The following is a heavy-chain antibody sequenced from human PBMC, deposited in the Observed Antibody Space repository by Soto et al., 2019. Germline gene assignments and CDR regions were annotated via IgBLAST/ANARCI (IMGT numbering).Heavy chain of an antibody. D-gene: IGHD3-3*01. J-gene: IGHJ4*02. CDR2: ISGSGGST. CDR3: ATFLEWLLWTDY. Sequence: GGSLRLSCAASGFTFSSYAMSWVRQAPGKGLEWVSAISGSGGSTYYADSVKGRFTISRDNSKNTLYLQMNSLRAEDTAVYYCATFLEWLLWTDYWGRGTLVTVSS. V-gene: IGHV3-23*01. CDR1: GFTFSSYA.